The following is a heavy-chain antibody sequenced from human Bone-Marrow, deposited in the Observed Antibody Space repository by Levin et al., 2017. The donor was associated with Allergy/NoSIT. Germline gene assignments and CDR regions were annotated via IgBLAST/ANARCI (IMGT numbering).Heavy chain of an antibody. CDR1: GYPITTYD. V-gene: IGHV1-8*01. CDR3: ARELEGTSSDV. CDR2: MNPNSGNT. Sequence: ASVKVSCKASGYPITTYDINWVRQATGQGLEWMAYMNPNSGNTGYAQKFQGRVTMTRDTSINTVYMELSSLTSEDTAVYYCARELEGTSSDVWGQGTTVTVSS. J-gene: IGHJ6*02. D-gene: IGHD2-2*01.